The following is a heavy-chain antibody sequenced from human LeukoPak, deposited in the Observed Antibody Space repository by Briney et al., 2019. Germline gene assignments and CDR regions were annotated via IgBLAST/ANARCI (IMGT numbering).Heavy chain of an antibody. D-gene: IGHD6-13*01. CDR3: ARVRSAAAGPLDY. J-gene: IGHJ4*02. CDR1: GFTFSSYV. V-gene: IGHV3-30*04. Sequence: GRSLRLSCAASGFTFSSYVMHWVRQAPGKGLEWVAIISYDGSNEYYADSVKGRFTISRDNAKKSLYLQMNRLRADDTAVYHCARVRSAAAGPLDYWGQGTLVAVSS. CDR2: ISYDGSNE.